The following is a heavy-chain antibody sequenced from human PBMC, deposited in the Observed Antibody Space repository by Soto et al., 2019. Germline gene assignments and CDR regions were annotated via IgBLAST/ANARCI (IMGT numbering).Heavy chain of an antibody. J-gene: IGHJ3*02. Sequence: SSETLSLTCTVSGGSISSGGYYWSWIRQHPGKGLEWIGYIYYSGSTYYNPSLKSRVTISVDTSKNQFSLKLSSVTAADTAVYYCARDVGYCSGGSCYEGQAFDIWGQGTMVTVSS. CDR3: ARDVGYCSGGSCYEGQAFDI. D-gene: IGHD2-15*01. CDR1: GGSISSGGYY. CDR2: IYYSGST. V-gene: IGHV4-31*03.